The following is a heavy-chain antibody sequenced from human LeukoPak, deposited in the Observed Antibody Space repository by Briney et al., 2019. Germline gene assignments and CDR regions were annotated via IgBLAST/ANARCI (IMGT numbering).Heavy chain of an antibody. Sequence: GASVKVSCKASGYTFTGYYMHWVRQAPGQGLEWMGWISAYNGNTNYAQKLQGRVTMTTDTSTSTAYMELRSLRSDDTAVYYCARDHYSNYYYMDVWGQGTMVTVSS. CDR2: ISAYNGNT. V-gene: IGHV1-18*04. CDR3: ARDHYSNYYYMDV. J-gene: IGHJ6*03. CDR1: GYTFTGYY. D-gene: IGHD4-11*01.